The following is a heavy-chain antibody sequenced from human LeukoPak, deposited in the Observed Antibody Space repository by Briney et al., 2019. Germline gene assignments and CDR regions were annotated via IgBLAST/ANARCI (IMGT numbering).Heavy chain of an antibody. CDR1: GYTFTSYA. V-gene: IGHV1-3*01. Sequence: ASGKVSCNASGYTFTSYAMHWVRQAPGHRAEWMGWINAGNGNTKYSQKFQGRVTITRDTSASTAFMELRSLRPEDTAVYYCARVQSAYCSSSSCYGGYFDYWGQGTLVTVSS. D-gene: IGHD2-2*01. J-gene: IGHJ4*02. CDR3: ARVQSAYCSSSSCYGGYFDY. CDR2: INAGNGNT.